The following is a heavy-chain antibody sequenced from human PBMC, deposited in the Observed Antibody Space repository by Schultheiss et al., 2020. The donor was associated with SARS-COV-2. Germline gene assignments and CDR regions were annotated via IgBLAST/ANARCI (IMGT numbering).Heavy chain of an antibody. CDR3: AREARGGGSYRPFGY. CDR2: IHHSGST. CDR1: DFSISSGYY. Sequence: SETLSLTCSVSDFSISSGYYWGWIRQPPGKGLEWIGSIHHSGSTYYNPSLKSRVTISADTSKNQFSLKVSSVTAADTAVYYCAREARGGGSYRPFGYWGQGTLVTVSS. V-gene: IGHV4-38-2*02. D-gene: IGHD1-26*01. J-gene: IGHJ4*02.